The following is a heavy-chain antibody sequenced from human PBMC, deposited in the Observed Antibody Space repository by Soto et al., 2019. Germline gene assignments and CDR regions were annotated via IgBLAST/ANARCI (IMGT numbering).Heavy chain of an antibody. J-gene: IGHJ4*02. CDR1: GASTGSGGYY. CDR2: IYYTGST. D-gene: IGHD4-17*01. V-gene: IGHV4-31*03. Sequence: QVQLQESGPGLVKTSQTLSLTCTVSGASTGSGGYYWSWIRQHPGKGLEWIGYIYYTGSTYYSPSLKSRASISVDTSKNEFSLKLDSVTAADTAVYYCARADYGHRGLAFDSWGQGTLVTVSS. CDR3: ARADYGHRGLAFDS.